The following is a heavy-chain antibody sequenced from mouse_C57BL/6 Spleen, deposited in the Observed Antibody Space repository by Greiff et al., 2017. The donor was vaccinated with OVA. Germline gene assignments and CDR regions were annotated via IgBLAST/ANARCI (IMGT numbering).Heavy chain of an antibody. D-gene: IGHD4-1*01. Sequence: EVKVEESGPGLVKPSQSLSLTCSVTGYSITSGYYWNWIRQFPGNKLEWMGYISYDGSNNYNPSLKNRISITRDTSKNQFFLKLNSVTTEDTATYYCARRETGYFDYWGQGTTLTVSS. J-gene: IGHJ2*01. V-gene: IGHV3-6*01. CDR2: ISYDGSN. CDR1: GYSITSGYY. CDR3: ARRETGYFDY.